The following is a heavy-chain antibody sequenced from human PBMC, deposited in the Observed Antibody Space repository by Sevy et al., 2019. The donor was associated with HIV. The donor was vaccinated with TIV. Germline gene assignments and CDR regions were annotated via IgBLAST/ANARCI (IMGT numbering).Heavy chain of an antibody. D-gene: IGHD1-26*01. Sequence: SETLSLTCAVYGGSFSGYYWSWIRQPPGKGLEWIGYIYYSGSTNYNPSLKSRVTISVDTSKNQFSLKLSSVTAADTAVYYCARVARRRELLFPYYFDYWGQGTLVTVSS. CDR1: GGSFSGYY. V-gene: IGHV4-59*01. CDR3: ARVARRRELLFPYYFDY. CDR2: IYYSGST. J-gene: IGHJ4*02.